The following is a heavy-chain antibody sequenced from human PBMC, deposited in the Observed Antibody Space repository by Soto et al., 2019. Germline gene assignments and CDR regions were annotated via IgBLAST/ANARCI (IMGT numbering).Heavy chain of an antibody. V-gene: IGHV2-5*02. J-gene: IGHJ1*01. CDR2: IYWDDDK. Sequence: QITLKESGPPLVKPTQTLTLTCTFSGFSLSTRGIGVGWIRQPPGKALEWLALIYWDDDKRYSPSLKSRLTITKNNSKNQVVLTMTNMDPVDTATYYCARLGSGSYPHWGQGTLVTVSS. CDR3: ARLGSGSYPH. D-gene: IGHD3-10*01. CDR1: GFSLSTRGIG.